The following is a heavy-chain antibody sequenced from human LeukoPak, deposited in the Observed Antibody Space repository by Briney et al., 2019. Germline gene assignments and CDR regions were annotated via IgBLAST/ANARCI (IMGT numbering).Heavy chain of an antibody. Sequence: GESLKISCKGSGYSFTSYWIGWVRQMPGKGLEWMGIIYPGDSDTRYSPSFQGQVTTSADKSISTAYLQWSSLKASDTAMYYCARPSLYSSSWYAFDYWGQGTLVTVSS. CDR1: GYSFTSYW. CDR3: ARPSLYSSSWYAFDY. J-gene: IGHJ4*02. V-gene: IGHV5-51*01. CDR2: IYPGDSDT. D-gene: IGHD6-13*01.